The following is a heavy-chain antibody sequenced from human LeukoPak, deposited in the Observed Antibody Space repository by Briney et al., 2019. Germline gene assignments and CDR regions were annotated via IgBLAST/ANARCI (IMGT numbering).Heavy chain of an antibody. Sequence: PGGSLRLSCTASGFTFGDYAMSWVRQAPGKGLEWVGFIRSKAYGGTTEYAASVKGRFAISRDDSKSIAYLQMNSLKTEDTAVYYCTRDRDYYDSWSGFHGHYYYGMDVWGQGTTVTVSS. CDR3: TRDRDYYDSWSGFHGHYYYGMDV. J-gene: IGHJ6*02. CDR1: GFTFGDYA. CDR2: IRSKAYGGTT. V-gene: IGHV3-49*04. D-gene: IGHD3-3*01.